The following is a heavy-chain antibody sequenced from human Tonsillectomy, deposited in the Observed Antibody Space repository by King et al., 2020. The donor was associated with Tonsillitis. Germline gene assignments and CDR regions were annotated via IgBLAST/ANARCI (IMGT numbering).Heavy chain of an antibody. CDR3: TTDLLGVTNGHFDY. V-gene: IGHV3-15*01. CDR2: IKSKTDGGTT. Sequence: QLVESGGGLVKPGGSLRLSCAASGFTFSNAWMNWVRQAPGKGLEWVGRIKSKTDGGTTDYAAHVKGRFTISRDDSKNTLYLQMNSLKTEDTAVYYCTTDLLGVTNGHFDYWGQGTLVTVSS. J-gene: IGHJ4*02. D-gene: IGHD2-21*02. CDR1: GFTFSNAW.